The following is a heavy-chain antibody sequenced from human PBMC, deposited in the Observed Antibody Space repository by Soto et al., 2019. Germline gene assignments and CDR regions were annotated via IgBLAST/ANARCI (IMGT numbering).Heavy chain of an antibody. CDR2: ITTNGGIT. J-gene: IGHJ4*02. Sequence: HPGGSLRLSCAASGFTFRSYAMHWVRQAPGRGLEFVSAITTNGGITYYADSVKGRFTISRDNSKNTLYLQMGSLRAEDMAVYYCARIFYDNGGNYYDYWGQGALVTVSS. CDR3: ARIFYDNGGNYYDY. CDR1: GFTFRSYA. V-gene: IGHV3-64*02. D-gene: IGHD3-22*01.